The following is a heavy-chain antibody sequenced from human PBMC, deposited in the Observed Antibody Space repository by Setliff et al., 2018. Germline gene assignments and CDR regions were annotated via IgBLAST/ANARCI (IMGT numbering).Heavy chain of an antibody. V-gene: IGHV4-59*11. CDR1: VGSISSHY. CDR3: ARVGSVGYFDL. Sequence: SETLSLTCTVSVGSISSHYWSWIRQPPGKGLEWIGSIYYSGSTNYNPSLKSRVTISVDTSKNQFSLKLSSVTAADTAVYYCARVGSVGYFDLWGRGTLVTVS. CDR2: IYYSGST. J-gene: IGHJ2*01. D-gene: IGHD2-15*01.